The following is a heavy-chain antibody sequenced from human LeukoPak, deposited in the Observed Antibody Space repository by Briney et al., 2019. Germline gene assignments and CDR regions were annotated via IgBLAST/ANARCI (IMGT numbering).Heavy chain of an antibody. D-gene: IGHD6-19*01. Sequence: ESLSLTCAASGGTISSSARWWCVREPPGKVLWLSGVIYHGGSTYYAPSLKGRFTISRDNSKNTLYLQMNSLRAEDTAVYYCAKCGGGSSGWPYFDYWGQGTLVTVSS. CDR3: AKCGGGSSGWPYFDY. CDR1: GGTISSSA. J-gene: IGHJ4*02. CDR2: VIYHGGST. V-gene: IGHV3-23*01.